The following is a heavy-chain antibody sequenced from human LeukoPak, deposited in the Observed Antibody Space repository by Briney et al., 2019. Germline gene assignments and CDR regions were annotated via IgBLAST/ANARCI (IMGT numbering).Heavy chain of an antibody. CDR3: GRYYVMDV. CDR1: GFTFSTYV. V-gene: IGHV3-23*01. CDR2: ISDSGGST. J-gene: IGHJ6*02. Sequence: QPGGSLRLSCAASGFTFSTYVMNWVRHAPGKGLEWVSTISDSGGSTYYADSVKGRFTISRDNSKSTLYLQMNSLRAEDTAVYYCGRYYVMDVWGQGTSVTVSS.